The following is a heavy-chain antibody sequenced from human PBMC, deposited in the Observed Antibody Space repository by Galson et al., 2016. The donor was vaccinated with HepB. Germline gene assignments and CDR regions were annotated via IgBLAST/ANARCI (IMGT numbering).Heavy chain of an antibody. D-gene: IGHD6-19*01. J-gene: IGHJ6*02. V-gene: IGHV4-34*01. CDR1: GGSFSGYH. CDR3: ARGGLAVAGTLWWGPTQRHYSDLDV. Sequence: SETLSLTCAVYGGSFSGYHWTWIRQTPGKGLEWIGEITPSGSTDYNPSLKTRVTISVDTSRKQFSLRLTSVTAADTAVYYCARGGLAVAGTLWWGPTQRHYSDLDVGGQGTTVTVSS. CDR2: ITPSGST.